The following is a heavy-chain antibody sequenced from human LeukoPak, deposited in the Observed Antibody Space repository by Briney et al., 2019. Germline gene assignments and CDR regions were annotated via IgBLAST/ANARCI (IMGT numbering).Heavy chain of an antibody. J-gene: IGHJ4*02. V-gene: IGHV1-46*01. D-gene: IGHD3-22*01. CDR3: ARDQEDSSGYYLPSY. CDR1: GYTFTSYY. Sequence: ASVKVSCKASGYTFTSYYMHWVRQAPGQGLEWMGIINPSGGSTSYAQKFQGRVTMTRDTSTSTVCMELSSLRSEDTAVYYCARDQEDSSGYYLPSYWGQGTLVTVSS. CDR2: INPSGGST.